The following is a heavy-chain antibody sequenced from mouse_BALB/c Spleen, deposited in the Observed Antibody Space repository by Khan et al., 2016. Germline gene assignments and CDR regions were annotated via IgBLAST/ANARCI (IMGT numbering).Heavy chain of an antibody. CDR2: INTYTGEP. Sequence: QIQLVQSGPELKKPGETVKISCKASGYTFTNYGMNWVKQAPGQGLKWMGWINTYTGEPTYVDDFKGRFAFSLESSASTAYMQITNLTNEDMATYFCARYGNYEFFAVWGQGALVTVSA. V-gene: IGHV9-1*02. J-gene: IGHJ3*01. CDR3: ARYGNYEFFAV. CDR1: GYTFTNYG. D-gene: IGHD2-1*01.